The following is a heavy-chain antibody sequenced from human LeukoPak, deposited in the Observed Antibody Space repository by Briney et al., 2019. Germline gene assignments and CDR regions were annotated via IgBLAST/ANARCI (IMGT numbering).Heavy chain of an antibody. CDR1: GYSFNDYY. V-gene: IGHV1-2*04. J-gene: IGHJ3*02. Sequence: ASVNVSCKASGYSFNDYYLHWVRQAPGQGLEWMAWINPGSGATQFAQRFQGWVTMTRDTSINTAYMELRRLTPDDTAVYYCARMGDSGSYGFDIWGQGTMVIVSS. D-gene: IGHD3-10*01. CDR3: ARMGDSGSYGFDI. CDR2: INPGSGAT.